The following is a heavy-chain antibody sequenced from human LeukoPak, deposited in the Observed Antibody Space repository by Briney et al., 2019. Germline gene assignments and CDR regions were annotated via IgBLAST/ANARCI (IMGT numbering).Heavy chain of an antibody. V-gene: IGHV1-2*02. CDR2: INPNSGVT. D-gene: IGHD2-15*01. J-gene: IGHJ5*02. CDR1: GYTFTGYY. Sequence: GASVKVSCKASGYTFTGYYIHWVRQAPGQGLEWMGWINPNSGVTNYAQKFQGRVTMTRDTSISTAYMELSRLRSDDTVVYYCARFCSGGSCYGPWGQGTLVTVSS. CDR3: ARFCSGGSCYGP.